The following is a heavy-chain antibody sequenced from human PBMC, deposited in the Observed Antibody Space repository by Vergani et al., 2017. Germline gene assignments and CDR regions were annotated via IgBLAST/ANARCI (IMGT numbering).Heavy chain of an antibody. CDR3: AKDEGAAGREWGSAFDI. J-gene: IGHJ3*02. CDR2: ISWNSGSI. CDR1: GFTFDDYA. V-gene: IGHV3-9*01. D-gene: IGHD6-13*01. Sequence: EVQLVESGGGLVQPGRSLRLSCAASGFTFDDYAMHWVRQAPGKGLEWVSGISWNSGSIGYADSVKGRFTISRDNAKNSLYLQMNSLRAEDTALYYCAKDEGAAGREWGSAFDIWGQGTMVTVSS.